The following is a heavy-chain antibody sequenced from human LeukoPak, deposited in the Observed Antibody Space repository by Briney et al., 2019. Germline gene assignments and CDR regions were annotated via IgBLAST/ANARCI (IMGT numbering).Heavy chain of an antibody. V-gene: IGHV3-48*03. CDR2: ISSSGSTI. CDR3: ARDHTDILTGYHIDY. Sequence: GGSLRLSCAASGFTFSSYEMNWVRQAPGKGLEWVSYISSSGSTIYYADSVKGRFTISRDNAKNSLYLQMNSLRAEDTALYYCARDHTDILTGYHIDYWGQGTLVTVSS. D-gene: IGHD3-9*01. J-gene: IGHJ4*02. CDR1: GFTFSSYE.